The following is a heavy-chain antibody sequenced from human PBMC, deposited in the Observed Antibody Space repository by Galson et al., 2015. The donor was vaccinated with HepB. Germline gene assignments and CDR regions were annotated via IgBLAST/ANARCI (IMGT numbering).Heavy chain of an antibody. CDR1: GFTFSSYW. V-gene: IGHV3-74*01. D-gene: IGHD3-16*02. CDR3: ARDQGDYVWGSYRYYYYGMDV. CDR2: INSDGSST. Sequence: SLRLSCAASGFTFSSYWMHWVRQAPGKGLVWVSRINSDGSSTSYADSVKGRFTISRDNAKNTLYLQMNSLRAEDTAVYYCARDQGDYVWGSYRYYYYGMDVWGQGTTVTVSS. J-gene: IGHJ6*02.